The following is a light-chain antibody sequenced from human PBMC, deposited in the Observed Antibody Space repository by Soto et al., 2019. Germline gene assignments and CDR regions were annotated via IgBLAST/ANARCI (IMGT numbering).Light chain of an antibody. J-gene: IGKJ1*01. V-gene: IGKV3-20*01. CDR1: ETVAGSY. CDR2: GAS. Sequence: VLTQSPGTLSLSPGERATLSCRGSETVAGSYLAWYQRKPGQAPRXVIHGASTRDTGILDGFTGSGAGTEFTLTISRLEPEDFAVYYCHQYGSLPPTFGQGTKVDIK. CDR3: HQYGSLPPT.